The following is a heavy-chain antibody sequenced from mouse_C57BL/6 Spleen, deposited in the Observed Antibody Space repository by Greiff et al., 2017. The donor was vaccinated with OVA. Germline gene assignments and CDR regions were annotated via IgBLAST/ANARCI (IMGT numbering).Heavy chain of an antibody. CDR3: ARTPGTRWYFDV. D-gene: IGHD4-1*01. CDR1: GFTFSDSG. Sequence: VESGGGLVKPGGSLQLSCAASGFTFSDSGMHWVRQAPEKGLEWVAYISSGSSTIYYADTVKGRFTISRDNAKNTLFLQMTSPRSEDTAMYYCARTPGTRWYFDVWGTGTTVTVSS. J-gene: IGHJ1*03. CDR2: ISSGSSTI. V-gene: IGHV5-17*01.